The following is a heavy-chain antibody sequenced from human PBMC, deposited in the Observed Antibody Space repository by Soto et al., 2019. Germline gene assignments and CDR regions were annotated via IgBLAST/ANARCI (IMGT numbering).Heavy chain of an antibody. CDR1: GYTFTSFG. D-gene: IGHD5-12*01. V-gene: IGHV1-18*01. Sequence: ASVKVSCKASGYTFTSFGISWVRQAPGQGLEWMGWISAYNGNTNYAQKLQASVTMTTDTSTSTAYMELRSLRSDDTAVYYCAGSRMVANHGMDVWGQGTTVTVSS. J-gene: IGHJ6*02. CDR3: AGSRMVANHGMDV. CDR2: ISAYNGNT.